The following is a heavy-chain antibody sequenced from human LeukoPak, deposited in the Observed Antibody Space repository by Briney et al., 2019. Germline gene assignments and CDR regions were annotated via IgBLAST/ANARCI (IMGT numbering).Heavy chain of an antibody. J-gene: IGHJ4*02. CDR1: GFTFSSYA. D-gene: IGHD3-22*01. CDR2: ISSHGGST. V-gene: IGHV3-64D*09. Sequence: GGSLRLSCSASGFTFSSYAMHWVRQAPGKGLEYVSAISSHGGSTYYADSVKGRFTISRDNSKNTLYLQMSSLRAEDTAVYYCVKGAYYNDSSGYYGYDYWGQGTLVTVSS. CDR3: VKGAYYNDSSGYYGYDY.